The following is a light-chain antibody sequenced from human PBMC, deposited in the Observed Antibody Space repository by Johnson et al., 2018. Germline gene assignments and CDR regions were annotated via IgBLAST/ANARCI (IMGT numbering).Light chain of an antibody. V-gene: IGLV1-51*01. J-gene: IGLJ1*01. CDR1: SSNIGNNY. CDR2: DNN. CDR3: GKWDSSLSAGNV. Sequence: SVLTQPPSVSAAPGQTVTISCSGSSSNIGNNYVSWYQQLPGTAPKLLIYDNNKRPSGIPDRFSGSKSGTSATLGITGLQTGDEADDYCGKWDSSLSAGNVFGSGTKVTCL.